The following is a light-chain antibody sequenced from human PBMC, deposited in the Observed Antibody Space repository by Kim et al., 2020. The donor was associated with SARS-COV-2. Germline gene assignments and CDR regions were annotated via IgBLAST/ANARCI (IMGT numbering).Light chain of an antibody. V-gene: IGKV1-39*01. Sequence: AAVGDRVTITCRASQAIYTYLNWYQQKPGVAPKLLIYAASSLQSGVPSRFRGSGSGTEFTLTITNLQPEDFAMYYCQQSRGTPLTFGGGTKVDIK. CDR2: AAS. J-gene: IGKJ4*01. CDR3: QQSRGTPLT. CDR1: QAIYTY.